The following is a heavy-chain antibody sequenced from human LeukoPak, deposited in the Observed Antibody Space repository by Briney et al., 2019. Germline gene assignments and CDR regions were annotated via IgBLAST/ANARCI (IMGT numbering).Heavy chain of an antibody. Sequence: GGSLTPSCAASGFTFSSYSMNWVRQAPGKGLEWVSSISSSSSYIYYADSVKGRFTISRDNAKNSLYLQMNSLGAEDTAVYYCARDSTMVRGVIITRLDLDYWGQGTLVTVSS. J-gene: IGHJ4*02. D-gene: IGHD3-10*01. CDR1: GFTFSSYS. CDR2: ISSSSSYI. V-gene: IGHV3-21*01. CDR3: ARDSTMVRGVIITRLDLDY.